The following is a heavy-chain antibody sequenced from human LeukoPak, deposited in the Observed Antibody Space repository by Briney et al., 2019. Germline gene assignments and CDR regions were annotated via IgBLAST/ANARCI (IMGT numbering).Heavy chain of an antibody. CDR3: AKGNACSGGSCYPPRMDV. CDR2: ISGSGGNT. CDR1: RLTFSSYA. Sequence: PGGSLRLSCAASRLTFSSYAMTWVRQAPGKGLEWVSGISGSGGNTYYADSVTGRFTISRDNSNNTLYLQMNSLRAEDTAVYYCAKGNACSGGSCYPPRMDVWGKGTTVTVSS. J-gene: IGHJ6*03. V-gene: IGHV3-23*01. D-gene: IGHD2-15*01.